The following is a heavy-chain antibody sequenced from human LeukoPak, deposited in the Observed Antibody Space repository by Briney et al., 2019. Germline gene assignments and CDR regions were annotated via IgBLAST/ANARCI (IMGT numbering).Heavy chain of an antibody. V-gene: IGHV3-48*04. D-gene: IGHD2-2*01. CDR1: GFTFSSYS. CDR3: ARDRGLVVPAATFDY. J-gene: IGHJ4*02. CDR2: ISSSSSTI. Sequence: GGSLRLSCAASGFTFSSYSMNWVRQAPGKGLEWVSYISSSSSTIYYADSVKGRFTISRDNAKNTLYLQMNSLRAEDTAVYYCARDRGLVVPAATFDYWGQGTLVTVSS.